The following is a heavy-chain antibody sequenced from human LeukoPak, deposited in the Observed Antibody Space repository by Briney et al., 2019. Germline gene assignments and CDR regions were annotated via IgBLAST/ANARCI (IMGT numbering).Heavy chain of an antibody. CDR2: IKSKTDGGTT. J-gene: IGHJ5*02. V-gene: IGHV3-15*01. CDR3: TTDVGSSSWYGKWFDP. CDR1: GFTFSNAW. Sequence: HGGSLRLSCAASGFTFSNAWMSWVRQAPGKGLEWVGCIKSKTDGGTTDYAAPVKGRFTISRDDSKNTLYLQMNSLKTEDTAMYYCTTDVGSSSWYGKWFDPWGQGTLVTVSS. D-gene: IGHD6-13*01.